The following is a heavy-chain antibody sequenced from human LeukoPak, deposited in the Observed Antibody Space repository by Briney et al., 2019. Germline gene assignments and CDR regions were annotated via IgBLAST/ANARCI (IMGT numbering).Heavy chain of an antibody. CDR1: GFTVSNKY. J-gene: IGHJ4*02. CDR2: IYSDGRT. Sequence: GGSLRLSCAASGFTVSNKYMTWVRQAPGKGLEWVSLIYSDGRTYYADSVKGRFTISRDNAKNSLYLQMNSLRAEDTAVYYCARGYCSGGSCYGSDYWGQGTLVTVSS. CDR3: ARGYCSGGSCYGSDY. D-gene: IGHD2-15*01. V-gene: IGHV3-53*03.